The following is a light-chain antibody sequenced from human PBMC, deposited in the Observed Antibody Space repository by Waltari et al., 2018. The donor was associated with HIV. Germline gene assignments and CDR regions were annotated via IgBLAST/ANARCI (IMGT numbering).Light chain of an antibody. J-gene: IGKJ4*01. V-gene: IGKV4-1*01. CDR2: WAS. Sequence: DVVLTQSLDSLAVSLGDRATRNCKSSQSLLYTSKNKDYLAWYQQKPGQPPKQLIYWASTRESGVPDRFTGSGSGTDFTLTITSLQAEDVAIYYCQQYFSDPLTFGGGTKVEI. CDR3: QQYFSDPLT. CDR1: QSLLYTSKNKDY.